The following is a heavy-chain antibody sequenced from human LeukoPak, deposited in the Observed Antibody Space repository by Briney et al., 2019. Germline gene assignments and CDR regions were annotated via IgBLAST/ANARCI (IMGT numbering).Heavy chain of an antibody. CDR2: IKQDGSEK. J-gene: IGHJ6*02. CDR1: GFTFSSYW. D-gene: IGHD3-16*01. CDR3: ARGGGLDV. V-gene: IGHV3-7*03. Sequence: GGSLRLSCAASGFTFSSYWMSWVRQAPGKGLEWVANIKQDGSEKYYVDSVKGRFTISRDNAKNSLYLQMSNLRAEDTAVYFCARGGGLDVWGQGATVTVSS.